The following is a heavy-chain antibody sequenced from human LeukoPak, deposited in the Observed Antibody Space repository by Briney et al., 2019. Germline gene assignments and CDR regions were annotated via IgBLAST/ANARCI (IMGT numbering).Heavy chain of an antibody. V-gene: IGHV1-69*15. J-gene: IGHJ4*02. CDR2: IIPVFGTT. Sequence: GASVKVSCKASGGTFNTYTISWVRQAPGQGLEWMGMIIPVFGTTNYAQKFQGRVTMTADESTSTAYMELASLTVDDAAVFYCASSRDSFGSSGYSIIDLWGQGTLVAVSS. CDR1: GGTFNTYT. D-gene: IGHD3-22*01. CDR3: ASSRDSFGSSGYSIIDL.